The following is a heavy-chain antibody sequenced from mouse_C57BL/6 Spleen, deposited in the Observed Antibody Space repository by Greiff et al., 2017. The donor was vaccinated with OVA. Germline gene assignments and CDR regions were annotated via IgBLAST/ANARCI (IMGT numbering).Heavy chain of an antibody. Sequence: QVQLQQPGAELVRPGSSVKLSCKASGYTFTSYWMHWVKQRPIQGLEWIGNIDPSDSETHYNQKFKDKATLTVDKSSSTAYMQLSSLTSEDSAVYYCARSHSNYYFDYWGQGTTLTVSS. CDR1: GYTFTSYW. CDR2: IDPSDSET. D-gene: IGHD2-5*01. V-gene: IGHV1-52*01. CDR3: ARSHSNYYFDY. J-gene: IGHJ2*01.